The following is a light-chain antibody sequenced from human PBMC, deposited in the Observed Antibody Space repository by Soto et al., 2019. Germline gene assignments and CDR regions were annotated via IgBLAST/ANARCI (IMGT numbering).Light chain of an antibody. J-gene: IGKJ5*01. V-gene: IGKV3-11*01. Sequence: IVLTQSPATLSLSPGERATLSCRASQSFSSYLPWYQQKPGQAPRLLIYDASKRATGIPARFSARGSGTEFTLTLSSLEPEDFVFYYCQQRSNWPPVITFGQGTRLEIK. CDR2: DAS. CDR1: QSFSSY. CDR3: QQRSNWPPVIT.